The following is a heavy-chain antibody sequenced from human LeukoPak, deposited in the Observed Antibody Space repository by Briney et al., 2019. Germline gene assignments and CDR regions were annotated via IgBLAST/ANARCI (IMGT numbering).Heavy chain of an antibody. Sequence: PGGSLRLSCVASGFTFSNYYMSWIRQAPGKGLEWVSYISITSSYKEYADSVKGRFTISRDNGQNSLYLQMNSLRAEDTAVYYCAREDSSSAFDSWGQGTLVSVSS. J-gene: IGHJ5*01. CDR3: AREDSSSAFDS. CDR2: ISITSSYK. D-gene: IGHD6-6*01. CDR1: GFTFSNYY. V-gene: IGHV3-11*06.